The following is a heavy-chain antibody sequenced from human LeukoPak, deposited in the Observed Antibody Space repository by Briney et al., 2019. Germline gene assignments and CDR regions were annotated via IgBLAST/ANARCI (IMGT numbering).Heavy chain of an antibody. CDR3: AKSPRLGYTYSFAY. V-gene: IGHV3-23*01. J-gene: IGHJ4*02. CDR1: GFTFSSYA. Sequence: GGSLRLSCAASGFTFSSYAMSWVRQAPGKGLEWVSMISAGSGGTYYADSVKGRFTISRDNSKNTLYLQMNSLRAEDTAVYYCAKSPRLGYTYSFAYWGQGTLVTVSS. D-gene: IGHD5-18*01. CDR2: ISAGSGGT.